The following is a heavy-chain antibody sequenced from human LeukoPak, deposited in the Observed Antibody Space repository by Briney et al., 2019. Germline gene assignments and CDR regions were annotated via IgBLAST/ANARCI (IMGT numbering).Heavy chain of an antibody. J-gene: IGHJ4*02. CDR3: ALTYYDFWSGYRTDLDY. V-gene: IGHV1-2*02. D-gene: IGHD3-3*01. CDR1: GYTFTGYY. CDR2: INPNSGGT. Sequence: ASVKVSCKASGYTFTGYYMHWVRQAPGQGLEWMGWINPNSGGTNYAQKFQGRVTMTRDTSISTACMELSRLRSVDTAVYYCALTYYDFWSGYRTDLDYWGQGTLVTVSS.